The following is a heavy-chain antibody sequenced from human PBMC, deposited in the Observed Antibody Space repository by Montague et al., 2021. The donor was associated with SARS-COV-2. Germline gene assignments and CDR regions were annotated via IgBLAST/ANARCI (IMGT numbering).Heavy chain of an antibody. J-gene: IGHJ4*02. CDR3: ARSGDPGTTVTYLY. D-gene: IGHD4-11*01. CDR1: GGSISTIVNF. CDR2: ISYTGST. Sequence: SETLSLTCTFSGGSISTIVNFWGWIRQPPGKGLEWIGSISYTGSTYHNPSFKSRVTMSVDTSKNQLSLKLNSVTAADTAVYYCARSGDPGTTVTYLYWGQGTLVTVSS. V-gene: IGHV4-39*07.